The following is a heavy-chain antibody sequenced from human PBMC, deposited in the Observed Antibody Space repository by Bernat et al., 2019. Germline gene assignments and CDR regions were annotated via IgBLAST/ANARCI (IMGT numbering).Heavy chain of an antibody. Sequence: EVQLGQSGTEVKKPGESLRISWKGSGYSFLNYCIGWVRQRAGKGREWLAIMYSGLADIKYSPSFQGKVTISDDNSISNTYLDWSSLKASDAAEYSCAAVSLPAEIDYWGQGTLVTVSS. V-gene: IGHV5-51*01. CDR1: GYSFLNYC. CDR3: AAVSLPAEIDY. CDR2: MYSGLADI. J-gene: IGHJ4*02.